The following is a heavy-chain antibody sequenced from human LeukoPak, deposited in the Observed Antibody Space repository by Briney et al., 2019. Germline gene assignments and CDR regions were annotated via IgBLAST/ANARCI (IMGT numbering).Heavy chain of an antibody. V-gene: IGHV3-64*01. CDR3: ARERYSYGCDY. D-gene: IGHD5-18*01. CDR1: GFTFSTYA. Sequence: GGSLRLSCAASGFTFSTYAMHWVRHAPGKGLEYVSAISSNGGTTYYAHSVKGRFTISRDNSKNTLYLQMGSLRAEDMAVYYCARERYSYGCDYWGQGTLVTVSS. J-gene: IGHJ4*02. CDR2: ISSNGGTT.